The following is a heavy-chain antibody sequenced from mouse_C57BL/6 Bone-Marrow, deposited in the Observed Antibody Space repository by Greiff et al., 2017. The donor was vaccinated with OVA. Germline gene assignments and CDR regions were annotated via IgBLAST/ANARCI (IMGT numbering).Heavy chain of an antibody. Sequence: EVQLQQSGAELVRPGASVKLSCTASGFNIKDDYMHWVKQRPEKGLEWIGWIDPENGDTEYASKFQGKATITADTSSNTAYLQLSSLTSEDTAVYYCTTWGRAWFAYWGQGTLVTVSA. CDR2: IDPENGDT. CDR3: TTWGRAWFAY. CDR1: GFNIKDDY. J-gene: IGHJ3*01. V-gene: IGHV14-4*01.